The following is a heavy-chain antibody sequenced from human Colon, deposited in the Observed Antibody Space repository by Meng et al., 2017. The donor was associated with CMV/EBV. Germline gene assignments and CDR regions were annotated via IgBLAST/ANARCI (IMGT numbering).Heavy chain of an antibody. Sequence: VQLLQSGAGVKKPGASAEVSCKASGSTFTGYFMQWVRQAPGQGLEWMGWINPNSGGTNYAQKFQGRVTMTRDTSISTAYMELSRLRSDDTAVYYCATVSSGYYLYFQHWGQGTLVTVSS. V-gene: IGHV1-2*02. J-gene: IGHJ1*01. CDR2: INPNSGGT. CDR3: ATVSSGYYLYFQH. CDR1: GSTFTGYF. D-gene: IGHD3-22*01.